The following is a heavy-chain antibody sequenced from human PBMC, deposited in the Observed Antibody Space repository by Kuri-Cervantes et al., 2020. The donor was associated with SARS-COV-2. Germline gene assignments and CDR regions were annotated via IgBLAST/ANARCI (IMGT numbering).Heavy chain of an antibody. Sequence: GSLRLSCAVSGYSISSGYYWGWIRQPPGKGLEWIGEINHSGSTNYNPSLKSRVTISVDTSKNQFSLKLSSVTAADTAVYYCARDQSGGRVPYYYYYMDVWGKGTTVTVSS. CDR2: INHSGST. J-gene: IGHJ6*03. CDR1: GYSISSGYY. D-gene: IGHD3-16*01. CDR3: ARDQSGGRVPYYYYYMDV. V-gene: IGHV4-38-2*02.